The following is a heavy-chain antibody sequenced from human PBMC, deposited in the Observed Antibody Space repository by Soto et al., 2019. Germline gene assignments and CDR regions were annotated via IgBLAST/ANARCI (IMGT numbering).Heavy chain of an antibody. J-gene: IGHJ5*02. CDR1: GYTFFTYD. V-gene: IGHV1-18*01. CDR2: ISTYIGDR. Sequence: QVHLVQSGVEVKTPGASVKVSCQASGYTFFTYDINWVRQAPGHGLEWMGWISTYIGDRKYAEKFQGRVTVTTDTSTTTSYLELRTLRADDTAVYYCARHQGPKTSENRYAPWDQGTVVTVPS. CDR3: ARHQGPKTSENRYAP.